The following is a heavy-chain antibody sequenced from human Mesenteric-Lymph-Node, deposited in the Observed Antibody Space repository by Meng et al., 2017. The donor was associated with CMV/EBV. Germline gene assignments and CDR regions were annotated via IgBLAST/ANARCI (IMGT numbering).Heavy chain of an antibody. Sequence: GSLRLSCTVSGGSVSSGSYYWSWIRQPPGKGLEWIGYIFYTGSTNYSPSLKSRVTISIDTSKNQFSLKLSSVTAADTAVYYCGRDRYYGFPGAFDIWGQGTMVTVSS. D-gene: IGHD3-3*01. CDR1: GGSVSSGSYY. J-gene: IGHJ3*02. CDR3: GRDRYYGFPGAFDI. CDR2: IFYTGST. V-gene: IGHV4-61*01.